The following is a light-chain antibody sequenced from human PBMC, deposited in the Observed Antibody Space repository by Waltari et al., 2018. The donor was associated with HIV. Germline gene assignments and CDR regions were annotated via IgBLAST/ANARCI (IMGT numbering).Light chain of an antibody. CDR3: CSYAGGYTLV. CDR1: SSDVGGYNY. Sequence: QSALTQPRPVSGSPGQSVTISCTGTSSDVGGYNYVSWYQQHPGKAPKHMIYDVTKRPSGVPDRFSGSKSGNTASLTISGLQAEDEADYFCCSYAGGYTLVFGGGTKLTVL. CDR2: DVT. V-gene: IGLV2-11*01. J-gene: IGLJ3*02.